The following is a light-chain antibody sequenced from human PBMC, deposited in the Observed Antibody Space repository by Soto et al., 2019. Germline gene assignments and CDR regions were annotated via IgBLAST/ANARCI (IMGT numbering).Light chain of an antibody. Sequence: DIQLTQSPSFLSASVEDRVTISCRASYDISSSLAWYQQEPGKPPKLLIYDSSTLQTGVPSRFTGSGSGRKFNRTICGLQCGDVATYFCQQLSHYPYTFGQGTKLEI. V-gene: IGKV1-9*01. J-gene: IGKJ2*01. CDR2: DSS. CDR1: YDISSS. CDR3: QQLSHYPYT.